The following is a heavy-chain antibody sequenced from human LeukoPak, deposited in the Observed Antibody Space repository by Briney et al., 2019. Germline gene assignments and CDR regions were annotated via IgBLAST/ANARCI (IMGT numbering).Heavy chain of an antibody. CDR2: FSYSGST. CDR1: GVSISGYH. CDR3: ARMYSGTSYYFDF. V-gene: IGHV4-59*01. J-gene: IGHJ4*02. Sequence: PSETLSLTCSVSGVSISGYHWIWIRQPPAKGLEWMGYFSYSGSTRYNPSLKSRVTMSVDTSKNQFSLRLISVAAADTAVYYCARMYSGTSYYFDFWGQGTLVTVSS. D-gene: IGHD1-26*01.